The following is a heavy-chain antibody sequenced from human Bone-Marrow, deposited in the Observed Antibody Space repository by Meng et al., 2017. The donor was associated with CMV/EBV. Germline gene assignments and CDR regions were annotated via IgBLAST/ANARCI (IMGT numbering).Heavy chain of an antibody. D-gene: IGHD5-18*01. V-gene: IGHV3-7*01. CDR3: ARTWIQLWLPLGMDV. J-gene: IGHJ6*02. CDR2: IKQDGSEK. Sequence: GESLKISCAASGFAFSSYWMSWVRQAPGKGLEWVANIKQDGSEKYYVDSVKGRFTISRDNAKNSLYLQMNSLRAEDTDVYYCARTWIQLWLPLGMDVWGQGTTVTVSS. CDR1: GFAFSSYW.